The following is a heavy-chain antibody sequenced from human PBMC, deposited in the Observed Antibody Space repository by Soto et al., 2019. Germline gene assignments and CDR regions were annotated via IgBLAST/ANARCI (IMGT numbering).Heavy chain of an antibody. CDR3: ARLQGGAFDI. Sequence: PSETLSLTCIVSGDSFSSDNYYWVWIRQPPGKGLEWFGHVYYSGTTYYNPSLKSRVTISVDTSKNQFSLKLSSVTAADTAVYYCARLQGGAFDIWGQGSMVTVSS. CDR2: VYYSGTT. V-gene: IGHV4-39*01. J-gene: IGHJ3*02. D-gene: IGHD2-15*01. CDR1: GDSFSSDNYY.